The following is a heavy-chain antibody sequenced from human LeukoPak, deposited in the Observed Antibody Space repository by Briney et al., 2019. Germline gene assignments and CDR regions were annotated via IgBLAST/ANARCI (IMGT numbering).Heavy chain of an antibody. D-gene: IGHD3-22*01. Sequence: SVKVSCKASGFTFTSSAMQWVRQARGQRLERIGWIVVGSGHTNYAQKFQERVTITRDMSTSTAYMELSSLRSEDTAVYYCAANASYDSSPFDYWGQGTLVTVSS. J-gene: IGHJ4*02. CDR1: GFTFTSSA. V-gene: IGHV1-58*02. CDR3: AANASYDSSPFDY. CDR2: IVVGSGHT.